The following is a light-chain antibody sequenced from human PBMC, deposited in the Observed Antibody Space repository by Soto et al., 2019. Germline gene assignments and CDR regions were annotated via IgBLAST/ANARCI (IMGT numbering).Light chain of an antibody. CDR2: DAS. CDR3: QQRSDWPPWT. Sequence: EIVMTQSPATLSVSPGEGASLSCRASQSVRSNLAWYQQKPGQAPRLLIYDASNRATGIPARFSGSGSGTDFTLTISSLEPEDFAVYYCQQRSDWPPWTFGQGTKVDIK. CDR1: QSVRSN. V-gene: IGKV3-11*01. J-gene: IGKJ1*01.